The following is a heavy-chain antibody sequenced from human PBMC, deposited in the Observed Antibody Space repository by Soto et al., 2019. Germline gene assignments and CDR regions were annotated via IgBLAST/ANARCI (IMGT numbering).Heavy chain of an antibody. D-gene: IGHD3-22*01. CDR3: GRLEWDYYDTSGYHDY. Sequence: PETLSLTCTVSGDSISSTSYYWDWIRQPPGKGLEWIGSIYYSGSTYYNPSLKSRVTISVDTSKNQFSLKLTSVTAADTAVYYCGRLEWDYYDTSGYHDYWGQGTLVTVSS. J-gene: IGHJ4*02. CDR1: GDSISSTSYY. V-gene: IGHV4-39*01. CDR2: IYYSGST.